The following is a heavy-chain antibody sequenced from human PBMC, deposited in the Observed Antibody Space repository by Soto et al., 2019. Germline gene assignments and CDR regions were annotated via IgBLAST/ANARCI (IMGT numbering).Heavy chain of an antibody. D-gene: IGHD3-16*01. J-gene: IGHJ6*02. Sequence: ASVKVSCEASGYTFTSSGISWVRQAPGQGLEWMGWISAYNGNTNYAQKFQGRVTMTTDTSTSTAYMELRSLRSDDTAVYYCAAHSLRYGAGGYYGMDVWGQGTTVTVSS. CDR1: GYTFTSSG. CDR2: ISAYNGNT. CDR3: AAHSLRYGAGGYYGMDV. V-gene: IGHV1-18*01.